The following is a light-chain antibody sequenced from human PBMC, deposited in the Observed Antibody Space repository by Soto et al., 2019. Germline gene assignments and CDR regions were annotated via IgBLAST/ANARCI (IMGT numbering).Light chain of an antibody. CDR3: QQLNSYPLT. J-gene: IGKJ4*01. CDR1: QGISSF. V-gene: IGKV1-9*01. CDR2: AAS. Sequence: MQLTQSPSSLSESVGDRVTITCRASQGISSFLVWYQAKPGKAPKLLIYAASALQSGVPSRFSGSGPGTDFTLTISSLQPEDFATYYCQQLNSYPLTFGGGTRWIS.